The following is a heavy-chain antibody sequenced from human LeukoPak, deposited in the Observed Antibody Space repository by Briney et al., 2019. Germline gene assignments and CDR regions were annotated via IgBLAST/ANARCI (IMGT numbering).Heavy chain of an antibody. J-gene: IGHJ4*02. Sequence: GASLKVSCKASGYTFTGYYMHWVRQAPGQGLEWMGWISPNSGGTTYAQKFQGRVTMTRDTSISTAYMELSRLRSDDTAVYYCARVSQYYFDYWGQGTLVTVSS. V-gene: IGHV1-2*02. D-gene: IGHD5-24*01. CDR2: ISPNSGGT. CDR1: GYTFTGYY. CDR3: ARVSQYYFDY.